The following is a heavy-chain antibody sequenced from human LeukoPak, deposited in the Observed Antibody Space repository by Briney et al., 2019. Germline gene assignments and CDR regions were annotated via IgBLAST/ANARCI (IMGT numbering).Heavy chain of an antibody. CDR2: INPNSGGT. V-gene: IGHV1-2*02. D-gene: IGHD6-13*01. Sequence: ASVKVSCKASGYTFNGYYMHWVRQAPGQGLEWMGWINPNSGGTNYAQKFQGRVTMTRDTSISTAYMELSRLRSDDTAVYYCARTRSSWQPKSAFDIWGQGTMVTVSS. CDR3: ARTRSSWQPKSAFDI. J-gene: IGHJ3*02. CDR1: GYTFNGYY.